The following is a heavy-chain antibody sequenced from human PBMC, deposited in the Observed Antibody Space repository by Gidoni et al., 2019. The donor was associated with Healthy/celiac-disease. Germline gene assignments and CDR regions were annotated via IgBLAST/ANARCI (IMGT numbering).Heavy chain of an antibody. CDR1: GFSLSTSGVG. V-gene: IGHV2-5*01. D-gene: IGHD4-17*01. CDR2: IYWNDDK. J-gene: IGHJ6*03. Sequence: QITLKESGPTLVKPTQTLTLTCTFSGFSLSTSGVGVGWIRQPPGKALEWLALIYWNDDKPYSPYLKTRLTITKYTSKNQVVLTMTNIEPVDTATYYCAHSVVYGDYEEYYYYMDVWGKGTTVTVSS. CDR3: AHSVVYGDYEEYYYYMDV.